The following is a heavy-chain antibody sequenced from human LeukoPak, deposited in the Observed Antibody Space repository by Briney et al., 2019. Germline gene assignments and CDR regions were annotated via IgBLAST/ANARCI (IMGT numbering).Heavy chain of an antibody. CDR3: ARGDCSSTSCCAFDI. J-gene: IGHJ3*02. CDR2: ISSTSSTI. CDR1: GFTFSSFS. D-gene: IGHD2-2*01. V-gene: IGHV3-48*04. Sequence: PGGSLRLSCAASGFTFSSFSMNWVRQAPGKGLEWVSYISSTSSTIYYADSVKGRFTISRDNAKNSLYLQMNSLRAEDTAVYYCARGDCSSTSCCAFDIWGQGTMVTVSS.